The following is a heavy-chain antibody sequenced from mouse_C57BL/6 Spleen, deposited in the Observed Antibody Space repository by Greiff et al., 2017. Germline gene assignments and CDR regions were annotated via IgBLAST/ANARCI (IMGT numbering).Heavy chain of an antibody. J-gene: IGHJ2*01. CDR3: ARGGVGRRGFDY. V-gene: IGHV1-52*01. CDR2: IDPSDSET. CDR1: GYTFTSYW. D-gene: IGHD4-1*01. Sequence: QVQLQQPGAELVRPGSSVKLSCKASGYTFTSYWMHWVKQRPIQGLEWIGNIDPSDSETHYNQKFKDKATLTVDKSSSTAYLQLSSLTSEDSAVYYCARGGVGRRGFDYWGQGTTLTGSS.